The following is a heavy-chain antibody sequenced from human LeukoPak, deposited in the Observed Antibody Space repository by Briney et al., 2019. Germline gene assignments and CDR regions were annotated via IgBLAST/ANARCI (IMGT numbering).Heavy chain of an antibody. CDR3: AKVYRYYDSSCQH. D-gene: IGHD3-22*01. V-gene: IGHV3-43*02. Sequence: GGSLRLSCTASGFTFSNYGMNWVRQAPGKGLEWVSLISGDGRSTYFADSVKGRFTISRDNSKNSLYLQMNSLRTEDTALYYCAKVYRYYDSSCQHWGQGTLVTVSS. CDR1: GFTFSNYG. J-gene: IGHJ1*01. CDR2: ISGDGRST.